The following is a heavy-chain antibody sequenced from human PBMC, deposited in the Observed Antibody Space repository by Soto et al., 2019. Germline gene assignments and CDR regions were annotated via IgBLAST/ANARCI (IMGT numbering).Heavy chain of an antibody. V-gene: IGHV1-58*01. J-gene: IGHJ4*02. CDR3: AADRERSSTSCYPYNFDS. D-gene: IGHD2-2*01. Sequence: QMQLVQSGPEVKKPGTSVKVSCMTSGFTFTSSAVQWVRQARGQRLEWIGWIVVGSGNTNYAQKFQERVTITRDMSTSTAYMELSSLRSEDPAVFYCAADRERSSTSCYPYNFDSWGQGTLVTVSS. CDR1: GFTFTSSA. CDR2: IVVGSGNT.